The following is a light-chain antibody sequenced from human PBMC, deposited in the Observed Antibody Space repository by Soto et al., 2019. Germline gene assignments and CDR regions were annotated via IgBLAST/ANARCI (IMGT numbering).Light chain of an antibody. CDR1: QSVSHN. CDR3: QQSNNWPYT. J-gene: IGKJ2*01. V-gene: IGKV3-15*01. CDR2: GAS. Sequence: EIVMTQSPATLSVSPGERATLSCRASQSVSHNLAWYQQKPGQAPRLLFYGASTRATGIPARFSGSGSGTAFTFTISSLQSEDFAVYYCQQSNNWPYTFDQRTKLEIK.